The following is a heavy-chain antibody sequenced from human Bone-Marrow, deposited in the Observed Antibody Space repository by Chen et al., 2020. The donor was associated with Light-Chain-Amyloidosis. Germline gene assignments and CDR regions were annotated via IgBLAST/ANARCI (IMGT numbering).Heavy chain of an antibody. V-gene: IGHV5-51*01. CDR2: IYPDDSDA. CDR1: GYTFPNYW. Sequence: EVQLEQSGPEVKKPGESLKISCKGSGYTFPNYWIGWVRQMPGKGLEWMGGIYPDDSDAKYGPSFEGQVTISADKSITTAYLQWRSLKASDTAMYYCARRRDGYNFDYWGQGTLVTVSS. CDR3: ARRRDGYNFDY. D-gene: IGHD5-12*01. J-gene: IGHJ4*02.